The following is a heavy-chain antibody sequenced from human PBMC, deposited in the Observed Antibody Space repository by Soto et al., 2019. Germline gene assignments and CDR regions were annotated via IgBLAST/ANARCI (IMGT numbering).Heavy chain of an antibody. CDR2: IYYSVST. V-gene: IGHV4-39*01. CDR1: GGSISSSSYY. Sequence: SETLSLTCTVSGGSISSSSYYWGWIRQPPGKGLEWLGSIYYSVSTYYNPSLKSRVTISVDTSKNQFSLKLSSVTAADTVVYYCARHFSVDYFDYWGQGALVTVSS. CDR3: ARHFSVDYFDY. J-gene: IGHJ4*02.